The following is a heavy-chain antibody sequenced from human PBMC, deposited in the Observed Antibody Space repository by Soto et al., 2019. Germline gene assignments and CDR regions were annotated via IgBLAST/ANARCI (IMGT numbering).Heavy chain of an antibody. CDR3: ARDGDCSSTSCYAFDI. V-gene: IGHV3-64*01. D-gene: IGHD2-2*01. Sequence: GGSLRLSCAASGFTFSSYSMNWVRQAPGKGLEYVSAISSSGGSTYYANSVKGRFTISRDNSKNTLYLQMGSLRAEDMAVYYCARDGDCSSTSCYAFDIWGQGTMVTVSS. CDR1: GFTFSSYS. CDR2: ISSSGGST. J-gene: IGHJ3*02.